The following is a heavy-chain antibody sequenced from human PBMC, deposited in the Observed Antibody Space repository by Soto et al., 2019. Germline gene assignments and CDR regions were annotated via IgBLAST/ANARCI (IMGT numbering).Heavy chain of an antibody. CDR2: ISGSGGST. J-gene: IGHJ4*02. Sequence: GGSLRLSCAASGFTFSSYAMSWVRQAPGKGLEWVSAISGSGGSTYYADSVKGRFTISRDNSKNTLYLQMNSLRAEDTAVYYCGITVQSYYDILPRYYRHWGQGTLVTVSS. CDR1: GFTFSSYA. D-gene: IGHD3-9*01. CDR3: GITVQSYYDILPRYYRH. V-gene: IGHV3-23*01.